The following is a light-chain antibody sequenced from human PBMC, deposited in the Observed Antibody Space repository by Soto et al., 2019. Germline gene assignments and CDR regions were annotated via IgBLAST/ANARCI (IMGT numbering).Light chain of an antibody. CDR3: GTWDSSLSVVAV. J-gene: IGLJ7*01. V-gene: IGLV1-51*01. CDR2: DNN. Sequence: QSVLTQPPSVSAAPGQKVTISCSGSSSNIGNNYVSWYQQLPGTAPKLLIYDNNKRPSGIPDRFSGSKSGTSATLGITGLQTGDEADYYCGTWDSSLSVVAVFGGGTQLTVL. CDR1: SSNIGNNY.